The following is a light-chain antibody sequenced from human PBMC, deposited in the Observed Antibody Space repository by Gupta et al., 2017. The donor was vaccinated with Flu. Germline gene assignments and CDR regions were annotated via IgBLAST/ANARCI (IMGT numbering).Light chain of an antibody. Sequence: QSVQTQPPSASGTPGQRVTISWAGSSYIIGRNTVNWYQHSPGTAPKLLIDSNNRRPSGVPDRFSGSKYGTSASLAISGLQSEDEADYYCAAWDDSLNGYVFGTGTKVTVL. J-gene: IGLJ1*01. CDR1: SYIIGRNT. CDR3: AAWDDSLNGYV. CDR2: SNN. V-gene: IGLV1-44*01.